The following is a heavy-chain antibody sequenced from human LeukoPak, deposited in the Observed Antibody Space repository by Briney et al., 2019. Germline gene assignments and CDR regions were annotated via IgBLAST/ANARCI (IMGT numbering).Heavy chain of an antibody. CDR2: ISSSSSTI. V-gene: IGHV3-48*01. D-gene: IGHD2-2*01. CDR3: ARDPGVPAFDP. CDR1: GFTFSSYS. Sequence: PGGSLRLSCAASGFTFSSYSMNWARQAPGKGLEWVSYISSSSSTIYYADSVKGRFTISRDNAKNSLYLQMNSLRAEDTAVYYCARDPGVPAFDPWGQGTLVTVSS. J-gene: IGHJ5*02.